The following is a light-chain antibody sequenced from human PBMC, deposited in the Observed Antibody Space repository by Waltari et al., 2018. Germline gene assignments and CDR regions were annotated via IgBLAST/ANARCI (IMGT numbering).Light chain of an antibody. Sequence: DIQMTQSPSSLSASVGGRVTITCRASQPISTSLNWYQKKPGKAPKLLIYAASNLQSGVPSRFSGSGSGTDFTLAISNLQPEDFATFYCQQSYSSPYTFGQGTKLEIK. CDR3: QQSYSSPYT. CDR2: AAS. CDR1: QPISTS. V-gene: IGKV1-39*01. J-gene: IGKJ2*01.